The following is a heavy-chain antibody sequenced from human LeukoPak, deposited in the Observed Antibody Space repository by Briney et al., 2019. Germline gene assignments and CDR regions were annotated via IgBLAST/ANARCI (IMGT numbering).Heavy chain of an antibody. J-gene: IGHJ6*02. CDR2: IYYSGST. CDR1: GGSISSGGYY. D-gene: IGHD3-9*01. Sequence: SETLSLTCTVSGGSISSGGYYWSWIRQHPGKGLEWIGYIYYSGSTYYNPSLKSRVTISVDTSKNQFSLKLSSVTAADTAVYYCARVRYYDILTGYLPHYYYGMDVWGQGTTVTVSS. CDR3: ARVRYYDILTGYLPHYYYGMDV. V-gene: IGHV4-31*03.